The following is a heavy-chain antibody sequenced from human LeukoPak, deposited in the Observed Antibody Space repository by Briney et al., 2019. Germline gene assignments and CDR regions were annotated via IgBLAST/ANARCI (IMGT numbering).Heavy chain of an antibody. V-gene: IGHV3-48*03. CDR3: ARDLSSGWYLSSASYYFDY. J-gene: IGHJ4*02. D-gene: IGHD6-19*01. CDR1: GFTLSSYE. Sequence: GGSLRHSCAASGFTLSSYEMNWVRQAPGKGLEWVSYISSSGSTVKYADSVKGRFTISRDNAKNSLYLQMNSLRAEDTAVYYCARDLSSGWYLSSASYYFDYWGQGTLVTVSS. CDR2: ISSSGSTV.